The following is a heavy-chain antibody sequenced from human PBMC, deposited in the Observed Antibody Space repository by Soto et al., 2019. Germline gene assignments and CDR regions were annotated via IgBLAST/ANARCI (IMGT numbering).Heavy chain of an antibody. CDR2: IYYNGST. CDR1: GGSISSYC. Sequence: QVQLPESAPGLVKPSETLSLTCTVSGGSISSYCWSWIRQPPGKGMEWIGYIYYNGSTNYNPTLKSRVTTSVDTSKNHFSLKLSSVTAADTAVYYCARDRPARASGYPLSPPYNYYVMDDWGQGTTVTVSS. V-gene: IGHV4-59*01. D-gene: IGHD5-12*01. CDR3: ARDRPARASGYPLSPPYNYYVMDD. J-gene: IGHJ6*02.